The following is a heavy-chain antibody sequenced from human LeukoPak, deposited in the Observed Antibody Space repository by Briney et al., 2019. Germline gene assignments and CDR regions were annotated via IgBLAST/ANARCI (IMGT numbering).Heavy chain of an antibody. J-gene: IGHJ4*02. V-gene: IGHV3-7*04. CDR1: GFTFSSYW. D-gene: IGHD6-13*01. CDR2: VKQDGSDK. CDR3: ARGGGMRSWYDFDY. Sequence: AGGSLRLSCAASGFTFSSYWMTWVRQAPGKGLEWVASVKQDGSDKYYVDSVKGRFTISRDNDKNSVHLQMNNLRAEDTAVYYCARGGGMRSWYDFDYWGQGILVTVSS.